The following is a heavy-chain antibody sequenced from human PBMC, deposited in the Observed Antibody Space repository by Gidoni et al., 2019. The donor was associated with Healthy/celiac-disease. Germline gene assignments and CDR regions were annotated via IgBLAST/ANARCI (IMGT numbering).Heavy chain of an antibody. CDR3: ARRRGYGAADSSGWYPVGAFDI. V-gene: IGHV5-10-1*03. CDR1: GYSFTSYW. J-gene: IGHJ3*02. CDR2: IDPSDSYT. D-gene: IGHD6-19*01. Sequence: EVQLVQSGAEVKKPGESLRISCKGSGYSFTSYWISWVRQMPGKGLEWMGRIDPSDSYTNYSPSFQGHVTISADKSISTAYLQWSSLKASDTAMYYCARRRGYGAADSSGWYPVGAFDIWGQGTMVTVSS.